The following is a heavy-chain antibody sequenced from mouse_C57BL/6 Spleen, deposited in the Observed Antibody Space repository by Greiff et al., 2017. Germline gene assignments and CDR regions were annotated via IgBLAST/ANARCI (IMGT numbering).Heavy chain of an antibody. CDR1: GYTFTSYW. V-gene: IGHV1-69*01. J-gene: IGHJ2*01. Sequence: QVQLKQPGAELVMPGASVKLSCKASGYTFTSYWMHWVKQRPGQGLEWIGEIDPSDSYTNYNQKFKGKSTLTVDKSSSTAYMQLSSLTSEDSAVYYCARGGSGYVFDYWGQGTTLTVSS. CDR3: ARGGSGYVFDY. D-gene: IGHD3-2*02. CDR2: IDPSDSYT.